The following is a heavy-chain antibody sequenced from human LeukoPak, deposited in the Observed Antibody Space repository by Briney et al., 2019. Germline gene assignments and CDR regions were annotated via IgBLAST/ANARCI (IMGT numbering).Heavy chain of an antibody. Sequence: ASVKVSCKAPGYTFTSYAMNWVRQAPGQGLEWMGWINTNTGNPTYAQGFTGRFVFSLDTSVSTAYLQISSLKAEDTAVYYCAREGYSSGRNWFDPWGQGTLVTVSS. CDR2: INTNTGNP. J-gene: IGHJ5*02. CDR1: GYTFTSYA. V-gene: IGHV7-4-1*02. D-gene: IGHD6-19*01. CDR3: AREGYSSGRNWFDP.